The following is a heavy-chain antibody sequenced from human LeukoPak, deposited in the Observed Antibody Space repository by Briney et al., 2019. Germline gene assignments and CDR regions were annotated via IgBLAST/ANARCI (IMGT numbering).Heavy chain of an antibody. J-gene: IGHJ4*02. D-gene: IGHD6-13*01. CDR1: GYTSTSYY. Sequence: ASVKVSCKASGYTSTSYYIHWVRQAPGQGLEWMGIINPSGGSTTYAQKFQGRVAMTRDTSTSRVYMAVSSLRSEDTAVYYCARTYSSSDEFDYWGQGTLVTVSS. CDR3: ARTYSSSDEFDY. V-gene: IGHV1-46*01. CDR2: INPSGGST.